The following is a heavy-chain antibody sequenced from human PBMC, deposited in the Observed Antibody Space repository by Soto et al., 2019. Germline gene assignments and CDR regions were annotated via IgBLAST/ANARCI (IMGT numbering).Heavy chain of an antibody. Sequence: SVKVSCKASGGTFSSYTISWVRQAPGQGLEWMGRIIPILGIANYAQKFQGRVTITADKSTSTAYMELSSLRSEDTAVYYCARATPFVDAFGTWGQGTMVTASS. CDR1: GGTFSSYT. CDR2: IIPILGIA. J-gene: IGHJ3*02. CDR3: ARATPFVDAFGT. V-gene: IGHV1-69*02.